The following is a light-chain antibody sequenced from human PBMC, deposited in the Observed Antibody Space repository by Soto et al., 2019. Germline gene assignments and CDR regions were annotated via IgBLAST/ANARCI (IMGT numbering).Light chain of an antibody. Sequence: EILLTQSPATLSLSPGERATLSCRASQSVRSSLAWYQQKPGQAPRLLIYDASTRATGIPGRFSGSGSGTYFTLTISNLEPEDCAVYYCQQRSSWPWTFGEGAKVEIK. V-gene: IGKV3-11*01. CDR2: DAS. CDR1: QSVRSS. CDR3: QQRSSWPWT. J-gene: IGKJ1*01.